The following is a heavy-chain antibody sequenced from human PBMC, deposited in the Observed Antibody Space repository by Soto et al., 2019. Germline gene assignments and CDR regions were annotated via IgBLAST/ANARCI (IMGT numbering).Heavy chain of an antibody. CDR1: GFTFSSYW. Sequence: GGSLRLSCAASGFTFSSYWMHWVRQAPGKGLVWVSRVNSDGSTTTYADSVKGRFTISRDNAKNTLYLQMNSLRAEDTAVYYCVGGEAGWEGDWGEGTLVSVCS. J-gene: IGHJ4*02. D-gene: IGHD6-19*01. CDR2: VNSDGSTT. V-gene: IGHV3-74*01. CDR3: VGGEAGWEGD.